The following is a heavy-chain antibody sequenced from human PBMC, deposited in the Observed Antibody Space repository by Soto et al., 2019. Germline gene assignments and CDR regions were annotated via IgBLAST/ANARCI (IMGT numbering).Heavy chain of an antibody. CDR3: ADLLERTAMAPYAFDI. D-gene: IGHD5-18*01. J-gene: IGHJ3*02. Sequence: GASVKVSCKASGFTFTSSAVQWVRQARGQRLEWIGWIVVGSGNTNYAQKFQERVTITRDMSTSTAYMELSSLRSEDTAVYYCADLLERTAMAPYAFDIWGQGTMVTVSS. CDR2: IVVGSGNT. V-gene: IGHV1-58*01. CDR1: GFTFTSSA.